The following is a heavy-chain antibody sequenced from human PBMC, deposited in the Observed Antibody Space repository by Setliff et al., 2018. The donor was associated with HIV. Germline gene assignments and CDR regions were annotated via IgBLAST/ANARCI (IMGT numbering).Heavy chain of an antibody. V-gene: IGHV4-39*01. CDR1: GGSISSGTYY. D-gene: IGHD1-1*01. CDR3: ARVGVRNWNDDGIDY. J-gene: IGHJ4*02. Sequence: PSETLSLTCTVSGGSISSGTYYWGWVRQAPGKGLEWIGSIFYSGDAHYNPSLKRRVTISVDTSKNQLSLKVRSVTAADTALYYCARVGVRNWNDDGIDYWGQGTLVTVSS. CDR2: IFYSGDA.